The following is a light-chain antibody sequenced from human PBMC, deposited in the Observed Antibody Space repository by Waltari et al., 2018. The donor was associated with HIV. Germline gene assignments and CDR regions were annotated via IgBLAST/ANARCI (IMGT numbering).Light chain of an antibody. CDR1: SSDLGAHEY. Sequence: QSALTQPASVSGSPGQSITISSTGTSSDLGAHEYVPWYRQHPDKAPQLLIYDVFYRPSGVSHRFSGTKSGNTASLTISGLQAEDEAVYSCSSYTTTNTIIFGGGTKLTVL. CDR3: SSYTTTNTII. CDR2: DVF. J-gene: IGLJ2*01. V-gene: IGLV2-14*03.